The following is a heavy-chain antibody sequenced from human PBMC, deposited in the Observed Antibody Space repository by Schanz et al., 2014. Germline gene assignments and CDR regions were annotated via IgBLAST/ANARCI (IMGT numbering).Heavy chain of an antibody. D-gene: IGHD4-17*01. V-gene: IGHV3-23*04. Sequence: EVQVVESGGGFVQPGGSLRLSCAASGFTFSSYVMNWVRQAPGRGLEWVSFISASGDSTSYADSVKGRFTISRDNSKNTLYLQMNSLRDEDTAMYYCARNYGGHSEESDRYGMDVWGQGTTVTVSS. CDR3: ARNYGGHSEESDRYGMDV. CDR2: ISASGDST. CDR1: GFTFSSYV. J-gene: IGHJ6*02.